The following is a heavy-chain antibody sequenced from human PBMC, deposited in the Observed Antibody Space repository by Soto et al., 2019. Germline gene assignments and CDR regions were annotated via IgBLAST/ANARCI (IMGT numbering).Heavy chain of an antibody. J-gene: IGHJ3*02. CDR1: GYTFTSYG. V-gene: IGHV1-3*01. D-gene: IGHD6-13*01. CDR3: ARDRSSWHHDAFDI. CDR2: INADNGNT. Sequence: ASVKVSCKASGYTFTSYGISWVRQAPGQRLEWMGWINADNGNTKYSQKFQGRVTITRDTSASTAYMELSSLRSEDTAVYYCARDRSSWHHDAFDIWGQGTMVTVSS.